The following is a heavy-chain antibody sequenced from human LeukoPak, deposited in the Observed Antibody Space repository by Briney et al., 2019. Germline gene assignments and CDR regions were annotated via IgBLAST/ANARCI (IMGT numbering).Heavy chain of an antibody. CDR2: MYYSGST. Sequence: SETLSLTCTVSGGSVSSYFCSWIRQPPGKGLEWIGYMYYSGSTNYNPSLKSRVTMSVDTSKNQFSLKVSSVTAADTAVYYCARDAIDSNYFDFWGQGTLVTVSS. V-gene: IGHV4-59*02. CDR3: ARDAIDSNYFDF. D-gene: IGHD4-11*01. J-gene: IGHJ4*02. CDR1: GGSVSSYF.